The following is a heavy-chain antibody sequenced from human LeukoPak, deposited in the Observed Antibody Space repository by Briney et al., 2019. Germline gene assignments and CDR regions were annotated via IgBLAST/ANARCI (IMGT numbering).Heavy chain of an antibody. Sequence: SETLSLTCTVSGGSFSGYYWSWIRHPPGKGLEWIGYIYHSGSAYYNPSLRSRVTISVDTSKNQFSLELTSVTAADTAVYYCARVPPYSSGRGGFDYWAREPWSPSPQ. V-gene: IGHV4-59*13. CDR2: IYHSGSA. D-gene: IGHD6-19*01. CDR3: ARVPPYSSGRGGFDY. CDR1: GGSFSGYY. J-gene: IGHJ4*02.